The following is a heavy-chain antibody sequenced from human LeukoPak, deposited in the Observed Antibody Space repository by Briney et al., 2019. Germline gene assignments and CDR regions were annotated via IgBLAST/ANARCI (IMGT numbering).Heavy chain of an antibody. CDR3: ARGDLGLEWPPRPPDAFDI. CDR2: INPNSGGT. Sequence: ASVKVSCKASGYTFTGYYMHWVRQAPGQGLEWMGWINPNSGGTNYAQKVQGRVTMTRDTSISTAYMELSRLRSDDTAVYYCARGDLGLEWPPRPPDAFDIWGQGTMVTVSS. J-gene: IGHJ3*02. CDR1: GYTFTGYY. D-gene: IGHD3-3*01. V-gene: IGHV1-2*02.